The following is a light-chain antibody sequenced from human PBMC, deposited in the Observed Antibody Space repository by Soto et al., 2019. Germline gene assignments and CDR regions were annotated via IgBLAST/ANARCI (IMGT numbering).Light chain of an antibody. J-gene: IGLJ2*01. V-gene: IGLV2-8*01. CDR3: SSYAGSNNVL. CDR2: EVT. CDR1: SSDVGGYNY. Sequence: QSVLTQPPSASGSPGQSLTISCTGSSSDVGGYNYVSWYQHHPGKAPKLMIYEVTKRPSGVPDRFSGSKSGNTASLTVSGLQAEDEADYYCSSYAGSNNVLFGGGTKVTVL.